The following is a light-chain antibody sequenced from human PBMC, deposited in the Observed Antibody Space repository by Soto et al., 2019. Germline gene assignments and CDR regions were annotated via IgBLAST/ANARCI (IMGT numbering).Light chain of an antibody. CDR2: DAS. CDR3: HQHDSLSYT. CDR1: PGINNN. Sequence: DIQMTQSQSSLSASVGDRAIITSQTSPGINNNVNWYQQIPGKAPKLLIYDASNFETSVPSRFRGSGSGTDYTLTISSLQPEDLATYYCHQHDSLSYTFGRGTKVEI. J-gene: IGKJ2*01. V-gene: IGKV1-33*01.